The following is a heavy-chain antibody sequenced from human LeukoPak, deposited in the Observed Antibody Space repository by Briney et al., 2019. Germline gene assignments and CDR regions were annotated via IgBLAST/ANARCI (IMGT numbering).Heavy chain of an antibody. D-gene: IGHD5-18*01. CDR3: ARDDVDTPPFDY. Sequence: SETLSLTCTVSGGSISNYYWSWIRQPPGKGLEYIGFIYYSGNTNYNPSLKSRVTMSVDTSKKQISLRLKSVTTADTAVYYCARDDVDTPPFDYLGQGTLVTVSS. V-gene: IGHV4-59*12. J-gene: IGHJ4*02. CDR1: GGSISNYY. CDR2: IYYSGNT.